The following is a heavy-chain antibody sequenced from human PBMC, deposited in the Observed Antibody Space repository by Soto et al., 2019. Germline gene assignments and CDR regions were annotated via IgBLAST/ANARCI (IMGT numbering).Heavy chain of an antibody. CDR3: ARLVAGTSLDY. J-gene: IGHJ4*02. D-gene: IGHD1-7*01. Sequence: GASVKVSCKASGYTFTHYYIHWVRQAPGQGLEWMGMINPSGGSTSYAQKFQGRVTMTTDTSTNTVYMELSSLRSEDTAVYYCARLVAGTSLDYWGQGTLVTVSS. V-gene: IGHV1-46*01. CDR1: GYTFTHYY. CDR2: INPSGGST.